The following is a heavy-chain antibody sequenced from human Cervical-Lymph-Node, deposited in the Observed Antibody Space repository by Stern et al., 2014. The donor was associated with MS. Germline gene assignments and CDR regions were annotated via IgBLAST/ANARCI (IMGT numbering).Heavy chain of an antibody. J-gene: IGHJ6*02. Sequence: MQLVESGGGVVQPGGSLTLSCAASGISLSNAGMHWVRQAPGKGLEWVAVMSFVGGNKKYGDTVKGRFSISRDMAHNTLFLQMTSLRPEDTAVYYCMGVGDDPHVWGQGTTVIVSS. CDR2: MSFVGGNK. V-gene: IGHV3-30*03. D-gene: IGHD1-1*01. CDR3: MGVGDDPHV. CDR1: GISLSNAG.